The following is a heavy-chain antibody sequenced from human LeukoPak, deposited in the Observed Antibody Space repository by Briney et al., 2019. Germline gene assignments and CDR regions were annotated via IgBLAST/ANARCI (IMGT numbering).Heavy chain of an antibody. J-gene: IGHJ4*02. CDR2: IYYSGST. CDR1: GGSISSYY. D-gene: IGHD6-6*01. CDR3: ARDFDPRRSGGQLVAVAFDY. Sequence: SETLSLTCTVSGGSISSYYWNWIRQPPGKGLEWIGYIYYSGSTKYNPSLKSRVTISVDTSKDQFSLKLSSVTAADTAVYYCARDFDPRRSGGQLVAVAFDYWGQGTLVTVSS. V-gene: IGHV4-59*12.